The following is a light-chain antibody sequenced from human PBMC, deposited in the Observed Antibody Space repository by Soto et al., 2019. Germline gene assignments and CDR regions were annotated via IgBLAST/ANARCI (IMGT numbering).Light chain of an antibody. CDR3: CSYAGSTTLYV. V-gene: IGLV2-23*01. CDR1: SIDVGSYNL. J-gene: IGLJ1*01. CDR2: EAF. Sequence: QSALTQPASVSGSPGQSITISCTGTSIDVGSYNLVSWYQQHPGTAPKLMIYEAFKRPSGVSNRFSGSKSGDTASLTISGLQAEDEADYYCCSYAGSTTLYVFGTGTKVTVL.